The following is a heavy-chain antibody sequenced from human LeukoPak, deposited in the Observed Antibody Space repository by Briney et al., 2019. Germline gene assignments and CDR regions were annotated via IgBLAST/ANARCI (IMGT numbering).Heavy chain of an antibody. CDR3: ARDGIAAAESYYYYMDV. J-gene: IGHJ6*03. Sequence: PGGSLRLSCAASGFTFSSYSMNWVRQAPGKGLEWVSSISSSSSYIYYADSVKGRFTISRDNAKNSLYLQMNSLRAEDTAVYYCARDGIAAAESYYYYMDVWGKGTTVTVSS. CDR2: ISSSSSYI. CDR1: GFTFSSYS. V-gene: IGHV3-21*01. D-gene: IGHD6-13*01.